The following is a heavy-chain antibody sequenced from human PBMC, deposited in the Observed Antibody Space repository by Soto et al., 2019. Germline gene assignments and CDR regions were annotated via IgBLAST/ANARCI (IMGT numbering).Heavy chain of an antibody. Sequence: ASVKVSCKASGYTFTGYYMHWVRQAPGQCLEWMGWINPNSGGAHYAQKFQGWVTMTRDTSISTAYMELSRLRSDATAVYYCARERGSGTTTYGMDVWGQGTTVTVSS. CDR3: ARERGSGTTTYGMDV. V-gene: IGHV1-2*04. CDR1: GYTFTGYY. D-gene: IGHD6-19*01. CDR2: INPNSGGA. J-gene: IGHJ6*02.